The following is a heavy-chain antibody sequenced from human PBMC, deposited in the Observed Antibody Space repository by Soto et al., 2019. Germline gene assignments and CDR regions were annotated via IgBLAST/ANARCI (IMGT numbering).Heavy chain of an antibody. CDR3: AKEGRVGCSTRIFLRDNWFDP. V-gene: IGHV3-33*06. CDR1: GFTFSSYA. J-gene: IGHJ5*02. D-gene: IGHD6-13*01. Sequence: QVQLVESGGGVVQPGRSLRLSCAASGFTFSSYAMHWVRQAPGKGLEWVAAILYDGSNQYYADAVKGRFTISRDNSKNTLNLQMNGVRVENPAVYYCAKEGRVGCSTRIFLRDNWFDPWGQGTLVTVSS. CDR2: ILYDGSNQ.